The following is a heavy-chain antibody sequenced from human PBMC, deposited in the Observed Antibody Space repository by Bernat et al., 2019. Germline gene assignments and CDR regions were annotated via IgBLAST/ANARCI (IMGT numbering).Heavy chain of an antibody. CDR1: GFTFTTYS. CDR2: ISRSGGST. J-gene: IGHJ4*02. D-gene: IGHD1-1*01. CDR3: EKYKGGANGNEDFDN. Sequence: EVQLSESGGGLVQPGGSLRLSCAASGFTFTTYSMSWVRQAPGKGLEWLSVISRSGGSTYYADSVKGRFTISRDNSKNTLSLQMDSLRGEDTAVYYWEKYKGGANGNEDFDNWGQGTMVTVSS. V-gene: IGHV3-23*01.